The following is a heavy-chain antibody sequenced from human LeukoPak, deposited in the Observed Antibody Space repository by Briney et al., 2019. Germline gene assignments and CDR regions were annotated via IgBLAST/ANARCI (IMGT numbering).Heavy chain of an antibody. CDR2: ISGSGGST. CDR1: GFTFSSYA. V-gene: IGHV3-23*01. D-gene: IGHD6-13*01. Sequence: PGGSLRLACAASGFTFSSYAMSWVRQAPGKGLEWVSAISGSGGSTYYADSVKGRFTISRDNSKNTLYLQMNSLRAEDTAVYYCAKAGSSSSLDYYFDYWGQGTLVTVSS. CDR3: AKAGSSSSLDYYFDY. J-gene: IGHJ4*02.